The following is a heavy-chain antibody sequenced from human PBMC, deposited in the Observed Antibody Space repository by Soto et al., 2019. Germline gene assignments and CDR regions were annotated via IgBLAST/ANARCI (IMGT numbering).Heavy chain of an antibody. CDR1: GDSVSSNSAA. Sequence: SQTLALTCAISGDSVSSNSAAWNWIRQSLSRGLEWLGRTYYRSKWYNDYAVSVKSRITINPDTSKNQFSLQLNSVTPEDTAVYYCAREPVVGGINFDYWGQGTLVTVS. J-gene: IGHJ4*02. D-gene: IGHD1-26*01. V-gene: IGHV6-1*01. CDR3: AREPVVGGINFDY. CDR2: TYYRSKWYN.